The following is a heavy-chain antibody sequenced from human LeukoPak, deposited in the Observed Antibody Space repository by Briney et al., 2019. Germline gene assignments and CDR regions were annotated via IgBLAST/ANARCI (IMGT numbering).Heavy chain of an antibody. J-gene: IGHJ4*02. CDR2: INPYSGAI. CDR3: ARDPKSQLLLDY. D-gene: IGHD2-2*01. Sequence: ASVNVSCKSSGFTFTDEYIHWVRQAPGQGLDWMGWINPYSGAINYAQKFQGRVTLTRDTSISTAYMELSRLTSGDTAVYYCARDPKSQLLLDYWGQGTLVTVSS. CDR1: GFTFTDEY. V-gene: IGHV1-2*02.